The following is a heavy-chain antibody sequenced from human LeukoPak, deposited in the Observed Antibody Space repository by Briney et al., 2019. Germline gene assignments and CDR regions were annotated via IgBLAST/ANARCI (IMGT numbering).Heavy chain of an antibody. CDR2: IWYGGSNK. CDR3: ARDVENYDFWSGYYRGDAAFDY. CDR1: GFTFSSYG. Sequence: PGGSLRLSCAASGFTFSSYGMHWVRQAPGKGLEWVAVIWYGGSNKYYADSVKGRFTISRDNAKNSLYLQMNSLRAEDTAVYYCARDVENYDFWSGYYRGDAAFDYWGQGTLVTVSS. J-gene: IGHJ4*02. V-gene: IGHV3-33*08. D-gene: IGHD3-3*01.